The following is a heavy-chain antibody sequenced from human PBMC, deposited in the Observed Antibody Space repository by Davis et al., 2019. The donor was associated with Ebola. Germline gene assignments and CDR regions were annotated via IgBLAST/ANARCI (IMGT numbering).Heavy chain of an antibody. CDR3: AKGFRPIRFSCMDV. Sequence: GESLKISCAASGFTVSSNYMSWVRQAPGKGLEWVAYISSSGSTIYYADSVKGRFTISRDNAKNSLYLQMNSLRAEDTAVYYCAKGFRPIRFSCMDVWGQGTTVTVSS. CDR1: GFTVSSNY. CDR2: ISSSGSTI. D-gene: IGHD3-3*01. V-gene: IGHV3-11*04. J-gene: IGHJ6*02.